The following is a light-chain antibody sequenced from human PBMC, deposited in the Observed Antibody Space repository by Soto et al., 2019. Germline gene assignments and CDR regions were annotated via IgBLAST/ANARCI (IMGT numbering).Light chain of an antibody. V-gene: IGKV3-15*01. J-gene: IGKJ4*01. CDR2: GAS. CDR1: QSVGSA. CDR3: QQRSNWLT. Sequence: EIVMTQSPATLSVSPGERATLSCRASQSVGSALSWYQQKPDQAPRLLIYGASTRATGIPARFSGSGSGTEFTLTISSLEPEDFAVYYCQQRSNWLTFGGGTKVDIK.